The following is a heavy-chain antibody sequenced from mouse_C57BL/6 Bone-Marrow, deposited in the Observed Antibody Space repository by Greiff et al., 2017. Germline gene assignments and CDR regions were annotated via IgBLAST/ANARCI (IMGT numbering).Heavy chain of an antibody. Sequence: QVQLQQPGAELVKPGASVKVSCKASGYTFTSYWMHWVKQRPGQGLEWIGRIHPSDSDTNYNQKFKGKATLTVDKSSSTAYMQLSSLTSGDSAVYSCAPESYYSSYGYFGYWGQVTTLPVSS. D-gene: IGHD2-5*01. CDR2: IHPSDSDT. V-gene: IGHV1-74*01. CDR3: APESYYSSYGYFGY. J-gene: IGHJ2*01. CDR1: GYTFTSYW.